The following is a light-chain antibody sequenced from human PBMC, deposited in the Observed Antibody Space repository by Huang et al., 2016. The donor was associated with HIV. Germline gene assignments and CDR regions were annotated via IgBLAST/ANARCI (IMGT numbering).Light chain of an antibody. J-gene: IGKJ1*01. CDR3: HQHSSWPGT. V-gene: IGKV3-11*01. CDR1: QSVGSY. Sequence: DIVLTQSPATLSLSPGERATLSCRAGQSVGSYLAWYQQTPSQAPRLLVSEASHRATGIPTRFSGSGSGTDFTLTISSLGREDFAVYYCHQHSSWPGTFGQGTRVEIK. CDR2: EAS.